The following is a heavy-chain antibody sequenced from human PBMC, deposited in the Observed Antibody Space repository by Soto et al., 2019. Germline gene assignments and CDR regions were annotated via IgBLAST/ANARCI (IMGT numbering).Heavy chain of an antibody. CDR1: GDYISSSSYY. CDR2: IYYSGTT. CDR3: AKTGPYDILTYWYFDL. Sequence: SETLSLTCIVSGDYISSSSYYWVWISQPPGKGLEWIGSIYYSGTTYYNPSLESRVTISIDTSKNQFSLKVSSLTAADTAVYYCAKTGPYDILTYWYFDLWGRGTLVTVSS. V-gene: IGHV4-39*01. J-gene: IGHJ2*01. D-gene: IGHD3-9*01.